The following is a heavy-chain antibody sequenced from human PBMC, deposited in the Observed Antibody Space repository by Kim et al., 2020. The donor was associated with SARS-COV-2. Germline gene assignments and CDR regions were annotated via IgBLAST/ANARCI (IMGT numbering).Heavy chain of an antibody. Sequence: YYANSVKGRFTISRDNSKNTLYLQMGSLRAEDMAVYYCARSTSAGDAFDIWGQGTMVTVSS. J-gene: IGHJ3*02. D-gene: IGHD2-2*01. CDR3: ARSTSAGDAFDI. V-gene: IGHV3-64*01.